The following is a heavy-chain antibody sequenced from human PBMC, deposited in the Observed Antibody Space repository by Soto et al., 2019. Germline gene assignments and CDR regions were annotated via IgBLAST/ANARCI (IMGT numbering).Heavy chain of an antibody. CDR2: ISYDGTNK. CDR1: GFTFSTYG. V-gene: IGHV3-30*18. Sequence: QVQLVESGGGEVQPGRSLTISCAASGFTFSTYGMHWVRQTPGKGLEWVAVISYDGTNKFYSDSVKGRCTISRDNFKNTPTLQMNSLRDDDTAVYSCAKDLQSYGDYDYYCYGMDVWGLGTRVNVSS. CDR3: AKDLQSYGDYDYYCYGMDV. J-gene: IGHJ6*02. D-gene: IGHD4-17*01.